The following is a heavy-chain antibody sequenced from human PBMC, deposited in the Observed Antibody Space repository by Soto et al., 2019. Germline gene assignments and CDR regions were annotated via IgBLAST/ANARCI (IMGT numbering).Heavy chain of an antibody. CDR3: AKAGGAAGNVEYFDY. J-gene: IGHJ4*02. CDR1: GFTFNNYA. CDR2: ISGSAGST. Sequence: TGGSLRLSCAASGFTFNNYAINWVRQSPGKGLEWVSVISGSAGSTYYADSVKGRFTITRDNSKNTLYLQMSSLRAEDTAVYYCAKAGGAAGNVEYFDYWGQGTLVTVSS. D-gene: IGHD6-13*01. V-gene: IGHV3-23*01.